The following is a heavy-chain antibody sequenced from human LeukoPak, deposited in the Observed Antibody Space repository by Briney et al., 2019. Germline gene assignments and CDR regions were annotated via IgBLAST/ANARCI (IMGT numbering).Heavy chain of an antibody. CDR2: ISYDGSNK. V-gene: IGHV3-30-3*01. CDR3: GAAPPAMSYYYYYGMDV. D-gene: IGHD2-2*01. Sequence: PGGSLRLSCAASGFTFSSYAMHWVRQAPGKGLEWVAVISYDGSNKYYADSVKGRFTISRDNSKNTLYLQMNSLRAEDTAVYYCGAAPPAMSYYYYYGMDVWGQGTTVTVSS. CDR1: GFTFSSYA. J-gene: IGHJ6*02.